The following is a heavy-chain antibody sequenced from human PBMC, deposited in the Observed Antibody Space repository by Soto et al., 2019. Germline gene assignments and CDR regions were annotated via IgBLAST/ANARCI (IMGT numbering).Heavy chain of an antibody. V-gene: IGHV3-21*01. CDR3: ARDCGGLWFGELPYYYYGMDV. CDR2: ISSSSSYI. J-gene: IGHJ6*02. D-gene: IGHD3-10*01. CDR1: GFTFSSYS. Sequence: GGSLRLSCAASGFTFSSYSMNWVRQAPGKGLEWVSSISSSSSYIYYADSVKGRFTISRDNAKNSLYLQMNSLRAEDTAVYYCARDCGGLWFGELPYYYYGMDVWGQGTTVTVSS.